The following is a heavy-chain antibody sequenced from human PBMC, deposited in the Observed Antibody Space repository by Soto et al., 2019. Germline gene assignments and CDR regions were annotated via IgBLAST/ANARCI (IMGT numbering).Heavy chain of an antibody. J-gene: IGHJ4*02. D-gene: IGHD2-8*02. CDR3: ARAFVSLVPPAY. Sequence: GGALRLSGAAAGFTFSHYWMYWVRQAPGKGLVCVSRISSDGSYARYVDSVKGRFTISRDSAKSTLYLQMNSLRAEDTGVYYCARAFVSLVPPAYWGQGTLVTVSS. V-gene: IGHV3-74*01. CDR1: GFTFSHYW. CDR2: ISSDGSYA.